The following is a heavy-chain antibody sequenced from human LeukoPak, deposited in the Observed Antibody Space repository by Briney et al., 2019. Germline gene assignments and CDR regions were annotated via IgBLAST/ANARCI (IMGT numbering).Heavy chain of an antibody. Sequence: PGGSLRLSCAASGFAISDYSMNWVRQVPGKGLEWVSYISSSSNKVYYADSVKGRFAISRDNAKNSLFLQMNSLRADDTAVYYCARNFYCGGDCAISYFDYWGQGTLVTVPS. CDR1: GFAISDYS. J-gene: IGHJ4*02. D-gene: IGHD2-21*02. CDR2: ISSSSNKV. CDR3: ARNFYCGGDCAISYFDY. V-gene: IGHV3-48*01.